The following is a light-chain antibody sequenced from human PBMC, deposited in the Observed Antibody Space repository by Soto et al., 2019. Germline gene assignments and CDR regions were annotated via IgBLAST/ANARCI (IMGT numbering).Light chain of an antibody. CDR3: QSYDSSLSGYG. V-gene: IGLV1-40*01. Sequence: QSALTQPPSVSGAPGQRVTTSCTGSSSNIGAGYDVHWYQQLPGTAPKLLIYGNSNRPSGVPDRFSGSKSGTSASLAITGLQAEDEADYYCQSYDSSLSGYGFGTGTKVTVL. J-gene: IGLJ1*01. CDR2: GNS. CDR1: SSNIGAGYD.